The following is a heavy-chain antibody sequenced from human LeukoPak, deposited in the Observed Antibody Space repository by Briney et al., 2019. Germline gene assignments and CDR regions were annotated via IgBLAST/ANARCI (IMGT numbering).Heavy chain of an antibody. J-gene: IGHJ4*02. Sequence: GGSLRLSCTASGFTFGDYAMSWFRQAPGKGLEWVGFIRSKAYGGTTEYAASVKGRFTISRDDSKSIAYLQMNSLRAEDTAVYYCAKGPGYSGSRNDYWGQGTLVTVSS. V-gene: IGHV3-49*03. CDR3: AKGPGYSGSRNDY. CDR2: IRSKAYGGTT. D-gene: IGHD1-26*01. CDR1: GFTFGDYA.